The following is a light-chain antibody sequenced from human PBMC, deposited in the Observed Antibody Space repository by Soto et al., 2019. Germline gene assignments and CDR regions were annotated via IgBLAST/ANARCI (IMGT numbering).Light chain of an antibody. CDR1: QSVRSSY. CDR2: GAS. J-gene: IGKJ2*02. Sequence: ESALTQSPGTLSLSPGERATLSCRASQSVRSSYLAWYQQKPGQAPRLLIYGASSRATGIPDRFSGSGSGTDFTLTVSRLEPEDFAVYYCQQYGSSPRTYSQGTKLEI. V-gene: IGKV3-20*01. CDR3: QQYGSSPRT.